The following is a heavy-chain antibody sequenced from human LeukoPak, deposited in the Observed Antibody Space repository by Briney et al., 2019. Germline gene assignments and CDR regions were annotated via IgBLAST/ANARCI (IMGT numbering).Heavy chain of an antibody. CDR2: ISVRSNYR. J-gene: IGHJ4*02. D-gene: IGHD3-22*01. CDR3: VRLRRNSDRSGYYYYYDY. Sequence: GGSLRLSCAASGYTFSDFSVNWVRQAPGKGLEWVSSISVRSNYRYYADSVRGRFTVSRDDARDSLFLQMNSLRAEDTAVYFCVRLRRNSDRSGYYYYYDYWGQGTLVTVSS. V-gene: IGHV3-21*01. CDR1: GYTFSDFS.